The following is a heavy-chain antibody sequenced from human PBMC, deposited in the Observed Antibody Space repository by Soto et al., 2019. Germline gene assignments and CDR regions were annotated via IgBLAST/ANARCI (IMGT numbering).Heavy chain of an antibody. D-gene: IGHD3-22*01. Sequence: ASVKVSCKASGYTFTSYDINWVRQATGQGLEWMGWMNPNSGNTGYAQKFQGRVTITRNTSMSTAYMELSSLRSEDTAVYYCAREVVLRQVVISYGMDVWGQGTSVTVSS. CDR2: MNPNSGNT. V-gene: IGHV1-8*01. CDR3: AREVVLRQVVISYGMDV. CDR1: GYTFTSYD. J-gene: IGHJ6*02.